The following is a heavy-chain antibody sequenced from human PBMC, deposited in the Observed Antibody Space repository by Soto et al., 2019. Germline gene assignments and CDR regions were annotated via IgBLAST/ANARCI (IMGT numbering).Heavy chain of an antibody. CDR3: ARADIWSEYFDY. Sequence: SETLSLTCTVSGGSISSGDYYWSWIRQPPGKGLEWIGYIHYSGSTYYKPSLKSRVTISVNTSKNQFSLKLSSVTAADTAVYYCARADIWSEYFDYWGQGTLVTVSS. D-gene: IGHD2-15*01. CDR2: IHYSGST. V-gene: IGHV4-30-4*01. J-gene: IGHJ4*02. CDR1: GGSISSGDYY.